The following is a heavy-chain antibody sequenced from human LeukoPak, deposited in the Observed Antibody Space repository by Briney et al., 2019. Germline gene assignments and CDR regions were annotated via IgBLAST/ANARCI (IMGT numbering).Heavy chain of an antibody. CDR3: ARTGVVVPAAMFN. Sequence: SVKVSCKASGGTFSSYAISWVRQAPGQGLEWMGGIIPIFGTANYAQKFQGRVTITADESTSTAYMELSSLRSEDTAVYYCARTGVVVPAAMFNWGQGTLVTVSS. CDR2: IIPIFGTA. J-gene: IGHJ4*02. CDR1: GGTFSSYA. D-gene: IGHD2-2*01. V-gene: IGHV1-69*13.